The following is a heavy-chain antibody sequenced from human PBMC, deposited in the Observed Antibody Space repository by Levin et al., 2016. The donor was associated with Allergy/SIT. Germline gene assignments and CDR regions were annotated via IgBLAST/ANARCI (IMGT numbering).Heavy chain of an antibody. D-gene: IGHD3-3*01. Sequence: WIRQPPGKALEWLAHIFSNDEKSYSTSLKSRLTISKDTSKSQVVLTMTNMDPVDTATYYCARSITIFGVVDYWGQGTLVTVSS. CDR3: ARSITIFGVVDY. V-gene: IGHV2-26*01. J-gene: IGHJ4*02. CDR2: IFSNDEK.